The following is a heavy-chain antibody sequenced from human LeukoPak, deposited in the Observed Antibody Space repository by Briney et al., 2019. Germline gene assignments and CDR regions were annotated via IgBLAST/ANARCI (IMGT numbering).Heavy chain of an antibody. CDR3: TRHQGVGALT. J-gene: IGHJ5*02. CDR1: GYSISSGYY. D-gene: IGHD1-26*01. V-gene: IGHV4-38-2*02. CDR2: IYHSGST. Sequence: SETLSLTCTVSGYSISSGYYWGWIRQPPGKGLEWIGSIYHSGSTYYNPSLKSRVTISVDTSKNQFSLKLSSVTAADTAVYYCTRHQGVGALTWGQGTLVTVSS.